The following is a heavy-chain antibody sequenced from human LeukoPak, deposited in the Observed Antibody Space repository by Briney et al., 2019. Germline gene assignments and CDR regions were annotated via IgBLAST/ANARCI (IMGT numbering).Heavy chain of an antibody. Sequence: PGGSLRLSCAASGFTFSSNWMHWVRQAPGKGLVWVSRINSDGSSTSYADSVKGRFTISRDNAKNTLYLQMNSLRAEDTAVYYCAREPLTLARSYWYFDLWGRGTLVTVSS. CDR1: GFTFSSNW. V-gene: IGHV3-74*01. CDR3: AREPLTLARSYWYFDL. J-gene: IGHJ2*01. CDR2: INSDGSST.